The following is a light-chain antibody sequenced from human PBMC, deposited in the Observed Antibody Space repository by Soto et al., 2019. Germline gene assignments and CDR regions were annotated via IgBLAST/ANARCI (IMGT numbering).Light chain of an antibody. V-gene: IGKV3-20*01. CDR3: QQAGT. CDR1: QSVSSN. CDR2: GAS. J-gene: IGKJ1*01. Sequence: EIVLTQSPGTLSLSPGERATLSCRASQSVSSNLAWYQQKPGQAPRLLIYGASSRATGIPDRFSGSGSGTDFTLTISRLEPEDFAVYYCQQAGTFGQGTKVDIK.